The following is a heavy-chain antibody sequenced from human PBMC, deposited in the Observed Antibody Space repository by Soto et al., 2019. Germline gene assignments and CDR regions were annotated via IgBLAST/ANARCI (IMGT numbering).Heavy chain of an antibody. J-gene: IGHJ4*02. Sequence: GGSLRLSCAASGFTFSSYAMSWVRQAPGRGLEWVSAISGSGGSTYYADSVKGRFTISRDNSKNTLYLQMNSLRAEDTAVYYGAKGSESSPSLTHYYFDYWGQGTLVTVSS. CDR3: AKGSESSPSLTHYYFDY. CDR1: GFTFSSYA. CDR2: ISGSGGST. D-gene: IGHD6-13*01. V-gene: IGHV3-23*01.